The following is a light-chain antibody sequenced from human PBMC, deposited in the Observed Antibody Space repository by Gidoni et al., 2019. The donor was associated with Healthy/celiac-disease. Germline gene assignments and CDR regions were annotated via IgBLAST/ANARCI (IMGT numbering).Light chain of an antibody. CDR3: TSRDSSGNHHVV. J-gene: IGLJ2*01. CDR1: SLRSYY. Sequence: SSELTQDPAVSVALGQTVRITCQGDSLRSYYASWYQQKPGQAPVLVSYGKNNRPSGIPDRFSGSSSGNTASLTIPGAQAEDEADYYCTSRDSSGNHHVVFGGGTKLTVL. V-gene: IGLV3-19*01. CDR2: GKN.